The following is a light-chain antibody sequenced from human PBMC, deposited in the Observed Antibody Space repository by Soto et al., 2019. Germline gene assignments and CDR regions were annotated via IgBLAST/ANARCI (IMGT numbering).Light chain of an antibody. Sequence: QSALTQPASVSGSPGQSITISCTGTSNDVGYYNYVSWYQQHPGKAPKLMIYEVSNRPSGVSNRFSGSKSGNTAFLTISGLQAEDEADYYCNSYTTSSSRVFGGGTKLTVL. CDR3: NSYTTSSSRV. V-gene: IGLV2-14*01. CDR2: EVS. CDR1: SNDVGYYNY. J-gene: IGLJ3*02.